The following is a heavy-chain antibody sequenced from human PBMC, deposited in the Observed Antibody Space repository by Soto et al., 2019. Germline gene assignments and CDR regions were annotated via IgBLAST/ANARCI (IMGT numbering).Heavy chain of an antibody. CDR3: ARGSIAVAGTHYFDY. CDR1: GGSFSGYY. Sequence: SETLSLTCAVYGGSFSGYYWSWIRQPPGKGLEWIGEINHSGSTNYNPSLKSRVTISVDTSKNQFPLKLSSVTAADTAVYYCARGSIAVAGTHYFDYWGQGTLVTVSS. V-gene: IGHV4-34*01. CDR2: INHSGST. D-gene: IGHD6-19*01. J-gene: IGHJ4*02.